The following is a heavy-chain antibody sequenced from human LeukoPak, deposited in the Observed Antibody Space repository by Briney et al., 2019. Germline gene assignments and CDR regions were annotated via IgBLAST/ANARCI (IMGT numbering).Heavy chain of an antibody. CDR1: GYTFNNYG. V-gene: IGHV1-18*01. Sequence: GASVRASCKASGYTFNNYGISWVRQAPGQGLEWMGWVTSYNGDTNYAQKFQGRVTMSTDTSTSTAYMELRSLRFDDTAIYYCAKDWHILTGRNCFDPWGQGTLVTVSS. CDR2: VTSYNGDT. CDR3: AKDWHILTGRNCFDP. D-gene: IGHD3-9*01. J-gene: IGHJ5*02.